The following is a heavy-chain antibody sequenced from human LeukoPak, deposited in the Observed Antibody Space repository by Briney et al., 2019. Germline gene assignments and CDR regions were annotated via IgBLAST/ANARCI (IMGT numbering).Heavy chain of an antibody. D-gene: IGHD3-9*01. J-gene: IGHJ4*02. CDR3: AKASPYYDVLTGYYYYFDY. Sequence: GGSLRLSCVASGFSFRKYSMSWVRQAPGQGLEWVSSITGREGNTYAADSVKGRFTISRDNSRNMVYLQMNSLRAEDTAVYYCAKASPYYDVLTGYYYYFDYWGQGTLVTVSS. V-gene: IGHV3-23*01. CDR1: GFSFRKYS. CDR2: ITGREGNT.